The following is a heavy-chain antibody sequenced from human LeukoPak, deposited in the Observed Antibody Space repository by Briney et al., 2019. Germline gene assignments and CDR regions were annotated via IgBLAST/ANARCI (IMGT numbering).Heavy chain of an antibody. CDR3: ASQKDYGDYVR. D-gene: IGHD4-17*01. V-gene: IGHV3-43*01. CDR1: GFTFDDYT. CDR2: ISWDGGST. Sequence: GGSLRLSCAASGFTFDDYTMHWVRQAPGKGLEWVSLISWDGGSTYYADSVKGRFPISRDNSKNSLYLQMNSLRAEDTAVYYCASQKDYGDYVRWGQGTLVTVSS. J-gene: IGHJ4*02.